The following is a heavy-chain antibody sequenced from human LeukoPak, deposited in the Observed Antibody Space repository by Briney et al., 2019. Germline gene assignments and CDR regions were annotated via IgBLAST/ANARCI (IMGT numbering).Heavy chain of an antibody. CDR1: GYTFTGYY. CDR2: INPNSGGT. D-gene: IGHD2-15*01. V-gene: IGHV1-2*02. Sequence: GSVKVSCKASGYTFTGYYMHWVRQAPGQGLEWMGWINPNSGGTNYAQKFQGRVTMTRDTSISTAYMELSRLRSDDTAVYYCASRACSGGSCYPLNYWGQGTLVTVSS. J-gene: IGHJ4*02. CDR3: ASRACSGGSCYPLNY.